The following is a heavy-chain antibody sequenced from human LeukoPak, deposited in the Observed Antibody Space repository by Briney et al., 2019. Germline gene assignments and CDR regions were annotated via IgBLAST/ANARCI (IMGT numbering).Heavy chain of an antibody. CDR3: ATQGNGDYFDS. Sequence: ASVKVSCKVSRNTLTDLFIHWVRRAPGKGLEWMGGFDPEGSEPIYAFRFQDRLAMTVDTSSDTASMELSRLTVFDTAVYYCATQGNGDYFDSWGQGTLVTVSS. J-gene: IGHJ4*02. CDR2: FDPEGSEP. D-gene: IGHD4-17*01. V-gene: IGHV1-24*01. CDR1: RNTLTDLF.